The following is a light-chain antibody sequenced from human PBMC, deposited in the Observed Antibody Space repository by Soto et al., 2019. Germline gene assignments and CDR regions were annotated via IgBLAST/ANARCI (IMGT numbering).Light chain of an antibody. J-gene: IGKJ3*01. CDR2: WAS. V-gene: IGKV4-1*01. Sequence: DIVMTQSPDSLAMSLGERATINCKSSQSGLHRSNNKKYLAWYQQKPGQPPKLLIYWASTRESGVPDRFTGSESGTEFTLTITSLQPEDGAIYYCQQHYSSPFTFGPGTRVDIK. CDR3: QQHYSSPFT. CDR1: QSGLHRSNNKKY.